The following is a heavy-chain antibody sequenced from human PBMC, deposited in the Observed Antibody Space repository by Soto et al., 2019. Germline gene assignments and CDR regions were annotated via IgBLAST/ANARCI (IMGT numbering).Heavy chain of an antibody. V-gene: IGHV3-7*01. CDR2: IKPDGSAT. J-gene: IGHJ4*02. CDR1: GFTFGSYW. CDR3: ARAGYCGPGCYYYFDY. Sequence: VGSLRLSCAVSGFTFGSYWMNWVRLIPGKGLEWVAYIKPDGSATYYVDSVKGRFTISRDNAKNSLYLQMNSPRVEDTSVYYCARAGYCGPGCYYYFDYWGQGTLVTVSS. D-gene: IGHD2-21*02.